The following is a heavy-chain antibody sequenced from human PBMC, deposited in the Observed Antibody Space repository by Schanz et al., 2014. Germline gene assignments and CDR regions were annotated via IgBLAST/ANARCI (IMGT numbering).Heavy chain of an antibody. Sequence: VQLVESGGGLVKPGGSLRLSCAASEFSFSSFGMNWVRQAPGKGLEWVSYISSSSSTIYYADSVKGRFTISRDNSKNTLQLQMNSLRVEDTAVYYCAKDDTQVNGMDVWGQGTTVTVSS. CDR2: ISSSSSTI. CDR3: AKDDTQVNGMDV. V-gene: IGHV3-48*01. J-gene: IGHJ6*02. CDR1: EFSFSSFG.